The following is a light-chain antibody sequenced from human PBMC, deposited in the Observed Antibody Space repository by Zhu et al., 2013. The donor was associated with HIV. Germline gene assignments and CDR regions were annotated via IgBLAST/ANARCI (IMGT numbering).Light chain of an antibody. J-gene: IGKJ2*01. V-gene: IGKV1-13*02. CDR2: DAS. Sequence: AIQLTQSPSSLSASVGDRVTITCRASQDISSALAWYQQKPGKAPNLLIYDASTLESGVPSRFSGSRSGTDFTLTISSLQPEDFASYYCQHYISNPIAFGPGTKLEI. CDR3: QHYISNPIA. CDR1: QDISSA.